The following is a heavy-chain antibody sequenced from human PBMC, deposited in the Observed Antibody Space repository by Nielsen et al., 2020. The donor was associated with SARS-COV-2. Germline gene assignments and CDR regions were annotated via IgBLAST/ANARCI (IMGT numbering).Heavy chain of an antibody. CDR3: ARFDDYYDSSGYYAFDY. J-gene: IGHJ4*02. V-gene: IGHV3-7*01. CDR1: GFTFSSYW. D-gene: IGHD3-22*01. Sequence: GGSLRLSCAASGFTFSSYWMSWVRQAPGKGLEWVANIKQDGSEKYYVDSVKGRFTISRDNAKNSLYLQMNSLGAEESAVYYCARFDDYYDSSGYYAFDYWGQGTLVTVSS. CDR2: IKQDGSEK.